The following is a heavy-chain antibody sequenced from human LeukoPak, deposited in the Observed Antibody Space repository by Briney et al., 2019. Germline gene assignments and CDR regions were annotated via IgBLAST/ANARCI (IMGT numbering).Heavy chain of an antibody. J-gene: IGHJ4*02. CDR3: TTVWHYHPSGTYYSPPGLDY. D-gene: IGHD3-10*01. CDR2: IKSKTDGGTT. Sequence: GGSLRLSCAASGFTFSSAWMNWVRQAPGKGLEWVGRIKSKTDGGTTDYAAPVKGRFTISRDDSKNTLYLQMNSLKTEDTAVYYCTTVWHYHPSGTYYSPPGLDYWGQGTLVTVSS. V-gene: IGHV3-15*07. CDR1: GFTFSSAW.